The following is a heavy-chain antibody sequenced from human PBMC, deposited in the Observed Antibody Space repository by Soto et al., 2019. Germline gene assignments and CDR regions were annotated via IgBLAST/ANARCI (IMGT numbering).Heavy chain of an antibody. J-gene: IGHJ4*02. Sequence: VQLQESGPGLVKPSETLSLTCTVSGGSISSYYGSWMRQPPGKGLEWIASISYSGSTSYNPSLKSRVTISVDTSKNQFSLKLSSVTAADTAVYYCARAAAYNGFDYWGQGTLVTVSS. CDR3: ARAAAYNGFDY. V-gene: IGHV4-59*01. D-gene: IGHD1-26*01. CDR1: GGSISSYY. CDR2: ISYSGST.